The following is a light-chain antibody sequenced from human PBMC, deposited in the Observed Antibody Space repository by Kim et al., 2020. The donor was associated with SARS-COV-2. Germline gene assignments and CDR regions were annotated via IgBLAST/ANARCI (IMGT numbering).Light chain of an antibody. V-gene: IGKV1-8*01. J-gene: IGKJ4*01. Sequence: AIRMTQSPSSFSASTGDRVTITSRARQGISSYLAWYQQKPGKAPKLLIYAASTLQSGVPSRFSGSGSGTDFTLTISCLQSEDFATYYCQQYYSYPLTFGGGTKVDIK. CDR3: QQYYSYPLT. CDR1: QGISSY. CDR2: AAS.